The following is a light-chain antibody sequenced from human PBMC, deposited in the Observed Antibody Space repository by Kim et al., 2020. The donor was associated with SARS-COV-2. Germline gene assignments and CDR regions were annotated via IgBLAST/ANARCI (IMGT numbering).Light chain of an antibody. CDR2: QDS. CDR1: KLGDTY. J-gene: IGLJ2*01. Sequence: SYELTQPPSVSVSPGQTASITCSGDKLGDTYACWYQQKPGQSPVLVIYQDSNRPSGIPERFSGSNSGNTATLTISGTQAMDEADYYCQAWDSSTVV. CDR3: QAWDSSTVV. V-gene: IGLV3-1*01.